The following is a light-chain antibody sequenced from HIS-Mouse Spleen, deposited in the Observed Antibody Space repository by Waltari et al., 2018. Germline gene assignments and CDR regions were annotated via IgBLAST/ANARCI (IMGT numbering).Light chain of an antibody. V-gene: IGLV2-14*03. CDR3: SSYTSSSTLV. Sequence: QSALTQPASVSGSPGQSITIPCTGTSSDVGGYHYVSWYQQHPGKPPKLIIYDFSNRPSGVSTRFSGSKSGNTASLTISGLQAEDEADYYCSSYTSSSTLVFGTGTKVTVL. CDR2: DFS. J-gene: IGLJ1*01. CDR1: SSDVGGYHY.